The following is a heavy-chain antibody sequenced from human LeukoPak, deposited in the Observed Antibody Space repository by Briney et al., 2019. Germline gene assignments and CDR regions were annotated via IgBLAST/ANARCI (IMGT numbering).Heavy chain of an antibody. CDR2: VSTSGGST. CDR1: GFTFSTYA. Sequence: TGRSLRLSCAASGFTFSTYAMSWVRQAPGKGLEWVSTVSTSGGSTYYADSVKGRFTISRDNSKNTQYLQMNSLRAEDTAIYYCLGYCSGGRCYSGGHWGQGTLVTVSS. J-gene: IGHJ4*02. CDR3: LGYCSGGRCYSGGH. D-gene: IGHD2-15*01. V-gene: IGHV3-23*01.